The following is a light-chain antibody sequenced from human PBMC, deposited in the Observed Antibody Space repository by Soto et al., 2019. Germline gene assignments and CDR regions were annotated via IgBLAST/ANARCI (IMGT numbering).Light chain of an antibody. Sequence: EIVMTQSPATLSVSPGERATLFCRASQSISSNLAWYQQKAGQAPRLLIYGTSTRATGIPARFSGSGSGTEFTLTISSLQSEDFAVYYCPHYNNWPPLTFGGGTKVEIK. V-gene: IGKV3-15*01. J-gene: IGKJ4*01. CDR3: PHYNNWPPLT. CDR2: GTS. CDR1: QSISSN.